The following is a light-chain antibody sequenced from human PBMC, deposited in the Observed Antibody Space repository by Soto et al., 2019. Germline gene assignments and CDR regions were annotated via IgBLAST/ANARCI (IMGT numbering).Light chain of an antibody. Sequence: AIRMTQSPSSLSASTGDRVTITCRASRGISSYLAWYQQKPGKAPKLLIYAASTLQSGVPSRFSGSGSGTDFTLTISCLQSEDFAIYYCQQYYSYPPFTFGPGTKVDIK. V-gene: IGKV1-8*01. CDR2: AAS. CDR3: QQYYSYPPFT. J-gene: IGKJ3*01. CDR1: RGISSY.